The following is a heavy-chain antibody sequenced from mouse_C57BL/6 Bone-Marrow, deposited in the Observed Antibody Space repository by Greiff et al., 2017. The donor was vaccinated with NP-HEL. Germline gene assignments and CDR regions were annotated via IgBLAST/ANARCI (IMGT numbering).Heavy chain of an antibody. CDR3: ARWITTVVATRGAMDY. J-gene: IGHJ4*01. V-gene: IGHV1-53*01. Sequence: QVQLQQPGTELVKPGASVKLSCKASGYTFTSYWMHWVKQRPGQGLEWIGNINPSIGGTNYNEKFKSKATLTVDKSSSTAYMQLSSLTSEDSAVYYCARWITTVVATRGAMDYWGQGTSVTVSS. CDR1: GYTFTSYW. CDR2: INPSIGGT. D-gene: IGHD1-1*01.